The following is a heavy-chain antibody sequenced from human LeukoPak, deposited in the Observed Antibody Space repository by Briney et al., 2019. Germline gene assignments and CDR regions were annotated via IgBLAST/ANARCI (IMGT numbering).Heavy chain of an antibody. Sequence: ASVKVSCKASGYTFTTYGFTWVRQAPGQGLEWMGWISAYNGNTNYAQKFQGRVPMTTDTSTTTAYMELRSLRSDDTAVYYCARSGYSSRWASDYWGQGTLVTVSS. CDR1: GYTFTTYG. J-gene: IGHJ4*02. CDR2: ISAYNGNT. D-gene: IGHD6-13*01. V-gene: IGHV1-18*01. CDR3: ARSGYSSRWASDY.